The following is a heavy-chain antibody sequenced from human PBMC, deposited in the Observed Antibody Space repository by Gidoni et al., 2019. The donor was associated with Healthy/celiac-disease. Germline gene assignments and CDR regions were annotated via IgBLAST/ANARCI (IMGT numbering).Heavy chain of an antibody. CDR1: GFTVSSNY. D-gene: IGHD2-15*01. V-gene: IGHV3-66*01. J-gene: IGHJ4*02. CDR2: IYSGGST. CDR3: ARDPPGGKGDY. Sequence: EVQLVESGVGLVQPGGSLRISCAASGFTVSSNYISWVRQAPGKGLEWVSVIYSGGSTYYADSVKGRFTISRDNSKNTLYLQMNSLRAEDTAVYYCARDPPGGKGDYWGQGTLVTVSS.